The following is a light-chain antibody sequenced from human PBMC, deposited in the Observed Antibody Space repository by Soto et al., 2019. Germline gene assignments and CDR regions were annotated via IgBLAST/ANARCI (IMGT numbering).Light chain of an antibody. Sequence: DIQMTQSPSSLSASVGDRVTITCRTSQSISTSLNWYQQKAGKAPKLLIYGASTLQSGVPLRFSGSGSGTDFTLTISSLQREDFATYYCQESYSFLRGTCGQGTKVEIK. J-gene: IGKJ1*01. CDR3: QESYSFLRGT. V-gene: IGKV1-39*01. CDR2: GAS. CDR1: QSISTS.